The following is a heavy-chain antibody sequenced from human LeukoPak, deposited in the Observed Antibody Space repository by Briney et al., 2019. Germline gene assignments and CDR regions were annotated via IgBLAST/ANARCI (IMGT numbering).Heavy chain of an antibody. V-gene: IGHV3-23*01. CDR1: EFTLSTFA. Sequence: GGSLRLSCAASEFTLSTFAMIWVPQARGKGLEGVSAISRRGANTYYAHSVEGRLTISSDNSITQVFLKMNDLRDEATAVYYCATEREKSLEYWGQGTLVTVSS. CDR3: ATEREKSLEY. J-gene: IGHJ4*02. CDR2: ISRRGANT. D-gene: IGHD5-24*01.